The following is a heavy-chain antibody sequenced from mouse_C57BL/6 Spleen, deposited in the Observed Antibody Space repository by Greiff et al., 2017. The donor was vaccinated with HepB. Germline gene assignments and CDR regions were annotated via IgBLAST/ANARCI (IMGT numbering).Heavy chain of an antibody. J-gene: IGHJ2*01. CDR3: ARTAQASEKGYFDY. CDR2: IYPGSGST. D-gene: IGHD3-2*02. Sequence: QVQLQQPGAELVKPGASVKMSCKASGYTFTSYWITWVKQRPGQGLEWIGDIYPGSGSTNYNEKFKSKATLTVDTSSSTAYMQRSSLTSEDSAVYYCARTAQASEKGYFDYWGQGTTLTVSS. V-gene: IGHV1-55*01. CDR1: GYTFTSYW.